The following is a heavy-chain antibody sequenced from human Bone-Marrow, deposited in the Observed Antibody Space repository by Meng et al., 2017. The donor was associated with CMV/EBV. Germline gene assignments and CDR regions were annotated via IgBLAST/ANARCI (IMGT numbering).Heavy chain of an antibody. J-gene: IGHJ4*02. CDR3: ARNRPHFDY. CDR2: ISYDGSNK. CDR1: GFTFSSYA. V-gene: IGHV3-30-3*01. Sequence: GESLKISCAASGFTFSSYAMHWVRQAPGKGLEWVAVISYDGSNKYYADSVKGRFTISRDNSKNTLYLQMNSLRPEDTSVYYCARNRPHFDYWGQGTVVNVAS. D-gene: IGHD6-6*01.